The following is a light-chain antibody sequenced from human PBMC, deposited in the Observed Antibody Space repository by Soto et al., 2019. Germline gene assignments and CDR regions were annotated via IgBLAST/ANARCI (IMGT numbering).Light chain of an antibody. CDR3: QQYGTSPYT. CDR2: GAS. Sequence: ETVLTQSPGTLSLSPGERATLSCSASQSVRSNYLAWYQQKPGQAPRLLIYGASSRATGIPDRFSGSGSGTDFTLTISRLEPEDFAVYYCQQYGTSPYTFGQGTKLEIK. V-gene: IGKV3-20*01. J-gene: IGKJ2*01. CDR1: QSVRSNY.